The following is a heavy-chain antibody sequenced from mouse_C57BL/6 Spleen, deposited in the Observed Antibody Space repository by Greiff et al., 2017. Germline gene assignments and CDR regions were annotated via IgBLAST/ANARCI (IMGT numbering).Heavy chain of an antibody. CDR2: ISSGSSTI. CDR1: GFTFSDYG. CDR3: ARGELRLRAMDY. D-gene: IGHD3-2*02. V-gene: IGHV5-17*01. J-gene: IGHJ4*01. Sequence: EVMLVESGGGLLKPGGSLKLSFASSGFTFSDYGLHWFRQAPERGLEWVAYISSGSSTIYYAETVKGRFTISRDNAKNTLFLQMTSLRSEDTAMYYCARGELRLRAMDYWGQGTSVTVAS.